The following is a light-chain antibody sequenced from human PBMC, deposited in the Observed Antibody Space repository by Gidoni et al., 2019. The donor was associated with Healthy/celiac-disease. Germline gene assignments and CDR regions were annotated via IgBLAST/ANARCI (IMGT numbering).Light chain of an antibody. CDR1: QSISSY. Sequence: DPVTITCRASQSISSYLNWYQQKPGKAPKLLIYAASSLQSGVPSRFSGSGSGTDFTLTISSLQPEDFATYYCQQSYSTPRSTFGQGTKLEIK. CDR3: QQSYSTPRST. V-gene: IGKV1-39*01. CDR2: AAS. J-gene: IGKJ2*01.